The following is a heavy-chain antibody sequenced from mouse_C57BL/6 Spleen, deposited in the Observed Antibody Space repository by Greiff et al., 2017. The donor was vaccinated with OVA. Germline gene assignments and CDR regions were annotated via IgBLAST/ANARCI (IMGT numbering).Heavy chain of an antibody. J-gene: IGHJ1*03. Sequence: VQLQQSGPELVKPGASVKISCKASGYAFSSSWMNWVKQRPGKGLEWIGRIYPGDGDTNYNGKFKGKATLTADKSSSTAYMQLSSLTSEDSAVYFCARGGITTVVADWYFDVWGTGTTVTVSS. CDR3: ARGGITTVVADWYFDV. V-gene: IGHV1-82*01. D-gene: IGHD1-1*01. CDR2: IYPGDGDT. CDR1: GYAFSSSW.